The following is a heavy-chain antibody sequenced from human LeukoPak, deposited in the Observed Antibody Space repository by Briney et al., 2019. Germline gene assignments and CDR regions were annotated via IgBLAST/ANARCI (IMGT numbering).Heavy chain of an antibody. J-gene: IGHJ4*02. Sequence: GGSLRLSCAASGFTFSSYSMNWVRQAPGKGLELISSISSSSSYIYYADSVKGRFTISRDNAKNSLYLQMNSLRAEDTAVYYCARDPTQRWLQPYYFDYWGQGTLVTVSS. CDR1: GFTFSSYS. CDR3: ARDPTQRWLQPYYFDY. CDR2: ISSSSSYI. V-gene: IGHV3-21*01. D-gene: IGHD5-24*01.